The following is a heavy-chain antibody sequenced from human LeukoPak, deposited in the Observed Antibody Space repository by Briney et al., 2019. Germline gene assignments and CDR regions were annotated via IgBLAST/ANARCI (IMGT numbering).Heavy chain of an antibody. D-gene: IGHD6-13*01. V-gene: IGHV4-4*07. CDR3: ASLIAAAGTGPTPLYYFDY. CDR2: IYTSGST. Sequence: SETLSLTCTVSGGSITTYYWSWIRQPAGKGLEWIGRIYTSGSTNYNPSLKSRVTMSVDTSKSQFSLKLSSVTAADTAVYYCASLIAAAGTGPTPLYYFDYWGQGTLVTVSS. J-gene: IGHJ4*02. CDR1: GGSITTYY.